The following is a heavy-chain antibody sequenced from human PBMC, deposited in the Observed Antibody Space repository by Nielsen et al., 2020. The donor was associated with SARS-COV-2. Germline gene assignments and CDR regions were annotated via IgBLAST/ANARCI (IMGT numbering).Heavy chain of an antibody. V-gene: IGHV4-4*02. CDR2: VSHSGST. CDR1: GDSVSSHDW. J-gene: IGHJ6*03. CDR3: ARGDPVVVPSPLLGLGPIFYYFCLDV. Sequence: SETLSLTCAVSGDSVSSHDWWTWVRQSPGRGLEWIGEVSHSGSTNYNPSLKSRVTLSMDKSKNQFFLRLTSVSAADTAVYFCARGDPVVVPSPLLGLGPIFYYFCLDVWGKGTTVIVSS. D-gene: IGHD2-2*02.